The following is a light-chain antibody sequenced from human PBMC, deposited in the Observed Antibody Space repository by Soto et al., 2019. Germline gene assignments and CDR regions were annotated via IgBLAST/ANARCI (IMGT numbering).Light chain of an antibody. Sequence: EVVMTQSPATLSVSPGERATLSCRASQSIRTDLAWYQQKPGQAPSLLIFSASTRATGVPARFSGSGSGTEFTLTISSLQSEDFAVYYCQQYNNWPITFGQGTRLEIK. V-gene: IGKV3D-15*01. CDR1: QSIRTD. J-gene: IGKJ5*01. CDR2: SAS. CDR3: QQYNNWPIT.